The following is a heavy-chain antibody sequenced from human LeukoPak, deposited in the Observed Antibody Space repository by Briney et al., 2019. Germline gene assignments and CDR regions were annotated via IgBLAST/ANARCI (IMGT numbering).Heavy chain of an antibody. CDR3: AVASYGDYTYYYYGMDV. J-gene: IGHJ6*02. V-gene: IGHV1-69*13. CDR2: IIPIFGTA. Sequence: SVKVSCKASGGTFSSYAISWVRQAPGQGLEWMGRIIPIFGTANYAQKFQGRVTITADESTSTAYMELSSLRSEDTAVYYCAVASYGDYTYYYYGMDVWGQGTTVTVSS. D-gene: IGHD4-17*01. CDR1: GGTFSSYA.